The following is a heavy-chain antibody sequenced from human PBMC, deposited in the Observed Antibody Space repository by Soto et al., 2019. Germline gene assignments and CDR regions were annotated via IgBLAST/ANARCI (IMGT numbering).Heavy chain of an antibody. D-gene: IGHD3-22*01. CDR3: ARDRHAYYYDSSGSPQAVSDY. Sequence: KASEALSLTCSVSGGSISSGDYYWSCIRQPPGKGLEWIGYIYYSGSTKYNPSLKRRVAISVDTSKNQFSLKLSSVTAADTAVYYCARDRHAYYYDSSGSPQAVSDYWGQGTLVTVSS. CDR1: GGSISSGDYY. CDR2: IYYSGST. V-gene: IGHV4-30-4*01. J-gene: IGHJ4*02.